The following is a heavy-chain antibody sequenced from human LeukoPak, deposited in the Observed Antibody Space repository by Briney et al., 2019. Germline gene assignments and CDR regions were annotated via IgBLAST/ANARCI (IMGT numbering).Heavy chain of an antibody. Sequence: GGSLRLSCAASGFTFDDYAMHWVRQAPGKGLEWVSGISWNSGSIGYADSVKGRFTISRDNAKNSLYLQMNSLRAEDTALYYCAKDMGRYYYDSSGYPPIVWGQGTMVTVSS. D-gene: IGHD3-22*01. V-gene: IGHV3-9*01. CDR2: ISWNSGSI. CDR1: GFTFDDYA. CDR3: AKDMGRYYYDSSGYPPIV. J-gene: IGHJ3*01.